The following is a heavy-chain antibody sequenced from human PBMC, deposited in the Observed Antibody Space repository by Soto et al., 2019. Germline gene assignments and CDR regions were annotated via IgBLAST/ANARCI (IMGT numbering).Heavy chain of an antibody. J-gene: IGHJ5*02. Sequence: PSETLSLTCAVYGGSFSGYYWSWIRQPPGKGLEWIGYIYYSGSTNYNPSPKSRVTISVDTSKNQFSLKLSSVTAADTAVYYCARFDIDSSSWYSYWFDPWGQGTLVTVS. CDR2: IYYSGST. D-gene: IGHD6-13*01. V-gene: IGHV4-59*01. CDR3: ARFDIDSSSWYSYWFDP. CDR1: GGSFSGYY.